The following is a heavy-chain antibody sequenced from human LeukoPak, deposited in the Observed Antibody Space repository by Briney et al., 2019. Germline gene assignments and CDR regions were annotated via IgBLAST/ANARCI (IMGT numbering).Heavy chain of an antibody. D-gene: IGHD4-17*01. CDR1: GYTFTGYY. CDR2: INSNTGAT. CDR3: ARGRSTENFDY. V-gene: IGHV1-2*02. J-gene: IGHJ4*02. Sequence: ASVKVSCQASGYTFTGYYIHWVRQAPGQGLEWMGWINSNTGATHYAQKFQGRVTMTRDTSISTAYMELSRLRSDDTAVYDCARGRSTENFDYWGQGTLVTVSS.